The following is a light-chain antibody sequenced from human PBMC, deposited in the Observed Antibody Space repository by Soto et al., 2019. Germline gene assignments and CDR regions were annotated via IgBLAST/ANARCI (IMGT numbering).Light chain of an antibody. CDR2: GAS. J-gene: IGKJ5*01. V-gene: IGKV3-20*01. Sequence: EIVLTQSPGTLSLSPGERATLSCRASQSVSSNYLAWYQQKPGQAPSLLIYGASSRATGIPDRFSGSGSGTDFTLTISRLESEDFAMYYCQQYGTSAPSTFGQGTRLE. CDR1: QSVSSNY. CDR3: QQYGTSAPST.